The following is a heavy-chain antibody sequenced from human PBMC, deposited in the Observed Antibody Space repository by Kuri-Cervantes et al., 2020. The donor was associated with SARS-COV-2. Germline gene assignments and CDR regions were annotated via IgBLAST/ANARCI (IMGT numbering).Heavy chain of an antibody. V-gene: IGHV5-51*01. Sequence: GGSLRLSCKGSGYSFTSYWIGWVRQMPGKGLEWMGIIYPGDSDTRYSPSFQGQVTISADKSISTAYLQWSSLKASDTAMYYCPTGDGYTEFDYWGQGTLVTVSS. J-gene: IGHJ4*02. D-gene: IGHD5-24*01. CDR2: IYPGDSDT. CDR1: GYSFTSYW. CDR3: PTGDGYTEFDY.